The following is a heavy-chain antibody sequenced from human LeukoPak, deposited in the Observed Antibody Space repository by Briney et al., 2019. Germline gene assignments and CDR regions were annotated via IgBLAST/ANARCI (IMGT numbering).Heavy chain of an antibody. J-gene: IGHJ6*02. CDR2: ISGSGDST. Sequence: GGSLRLSCAASGFTFSSYAMSWVRQAPGKGLEWVSAISGSGDSTYYADSVKGRFTISRDNSKNTLYLQMNSLKTEDTAVYYCTTDNSRNSAYYYYYGMDVWGQGTTVTVSS. D-gene: IGHD4-23*01. V-gene: IGHV3-23*01. CDR1: GFTFSSYA. CDR3: TTDNSRNSAYYYYYGMDV.